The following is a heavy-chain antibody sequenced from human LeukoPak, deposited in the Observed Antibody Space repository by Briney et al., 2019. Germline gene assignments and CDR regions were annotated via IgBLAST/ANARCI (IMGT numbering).Heavy chain of an antibody. V-gene: IGHV3-23*01. CDR3: ARNYFGSGSYPLPYYFDY. CDR1: GFTVSSNY. Sequence: PGGSLRLSCAASGFTVSSNYMSWVRQAPGKGLEWVSTIRGNGGSTNYADSVKGRFTISRDNSKNTLYLQMNSLRAEDTAVYYCARNYFGSGSYPLPYYFDYWGQGTLVTVSS. D-gene: IGHD3-10*01. J-gene: IGHJ4*02. CDR2: IRGNGGST.